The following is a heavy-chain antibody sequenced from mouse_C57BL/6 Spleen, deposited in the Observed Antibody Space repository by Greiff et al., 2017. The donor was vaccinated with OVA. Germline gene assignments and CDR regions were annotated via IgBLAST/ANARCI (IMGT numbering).Heavy chain of an antibody. CDR1: GYSITSGYY. J-gene: IGHJ3*01. CDR2: ISYDGSN. Sequence: EVQLQQSGPGLVKPSQSLSLTCSVTGYSITSGYYWNWIRQFPGNKLEWMGYISYDGSNNYNPSLKNRISITRDTSKNQFFLKLNSVTTEDTATYYCARAYGNYAWFAYWGQGTLVTVSA. D-gene: IGHD2-1*01. CDR3: ARAYGNYAWFAY. V-gene: IGHV3-6*01.